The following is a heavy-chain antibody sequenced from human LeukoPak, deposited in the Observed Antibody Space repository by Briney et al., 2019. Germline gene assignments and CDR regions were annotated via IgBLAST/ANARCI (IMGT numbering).Heavy chain of an antibody. CDR2: INPNSGST. Sequence: AAVKLSCKASGYTFTGYYMHWVRQAPGQGLEWMGWINPNSGSTNYAQKIQGRVTMTRDTSISTAFMDLSRLRSDDTAVYYCARGRNIEMTTMSGGSDYWGQGTLVTVSS. CDR3: ARGRNIEMTTMSGGSDY. V-gene: IGHV1-2*02. J-gene: IGHJ4*02. CDR1: GYTFTGYY. D-gene: IGHD5-24*01.